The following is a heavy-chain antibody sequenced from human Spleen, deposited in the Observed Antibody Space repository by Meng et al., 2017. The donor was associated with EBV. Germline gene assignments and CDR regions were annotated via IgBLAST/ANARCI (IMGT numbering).Heavy chain of an antibody. CDR2: VRFDGNNN. CDR1: GFTFGSSG. CDR3: AKVSGPQYHFDY. Sequence: VGSGGGVVQPRRPLRLSCAASGFTFGSSGMPWVRRARGKGVEWVAIVRFDGNNNYYADSVKGRFPISRDNSKNTLYLQMNSLRDEDTAVYYCAKVSGPQYHFDYWGQGTLVTVSS. D-gene: IGHD5-12*01. V-gene: IGHV3-33*06. J-gene: IGHJ4*02.